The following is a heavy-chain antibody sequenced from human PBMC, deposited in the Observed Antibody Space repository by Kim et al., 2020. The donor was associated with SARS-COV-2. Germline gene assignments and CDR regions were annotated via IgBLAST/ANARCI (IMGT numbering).Heavy chain of an antibody. D-gene: IGHD6-19*01. J-gene: IGHJ3*02. Sequence: AQKFQGRVTMTRDTSISTAYMELSRLRSDDTAVYYCARVIAVDSYDAFDIWGQGTMVTVSS. CDR3: ARVIAVDSYDAFDI. V-gene: IGHV1-2*02.